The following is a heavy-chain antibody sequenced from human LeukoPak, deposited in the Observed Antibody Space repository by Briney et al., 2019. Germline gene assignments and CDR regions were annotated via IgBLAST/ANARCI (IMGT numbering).Heavy chain of an antibody. CDR1: GGSFSGYY. Sequence: SETLSLTCAVYGGSFSGYYWSWIRQPPGKGLEWIGSIYYSGSTYYNPSLKSRVTISVDTSKNQFSLKLSSVTAADTAVYYCARDGGTAAAASLFDYWGQGTLVTVSS. CDR3: ARDGGTAAAASLFDY. CDR2: IYYSGST. D-gene: IGHD6-13*01. J-gene: IGHJ4*02. V-gene: IGHV4-34*01.